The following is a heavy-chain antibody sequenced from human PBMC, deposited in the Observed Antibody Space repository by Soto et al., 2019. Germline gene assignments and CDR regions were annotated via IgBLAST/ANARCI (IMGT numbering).Heavy chain of an antibody. D-gene: IGHD1-26*01. CDR2: ISYDGMNK. V-gene: IGHV3-30*14. Sequence: QVQLVESGGGVVQPGGSLRLSCVASGFTFSTYSIHWVRQAPGRGLELLTIISYDGMNKYYADSVKGRITISRDNSRNTVFLQMNSLRTEDTAVYYCARDPDTSGSYRYYFDNWGQGTLVTVSS. CDR1: GFTFSTYS. CDR3: ARDPDTSGSYRYYFDN. J-gene: IGHJ4*02.